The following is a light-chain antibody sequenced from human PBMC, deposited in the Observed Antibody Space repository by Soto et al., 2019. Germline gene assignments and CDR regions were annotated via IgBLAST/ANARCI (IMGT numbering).Light chain of an antibody. CDR2: EVS. Sequence: QSVLTQPPSASGSPGQSVTISCTGTSSDVGAYNYVSWYQQLPGKAPQLIIYEVSKRPSGVPDRFSGSKSGNTASLTVSGLQAEDEADYYCTSYAGTYSFFYVFGTGTKVTV. V-gene: IGLV2-8*01. CDR1: SSDVGAYNY. J-gene: IGLJ1*01. CDR3: TSYAGTYSFFYV.